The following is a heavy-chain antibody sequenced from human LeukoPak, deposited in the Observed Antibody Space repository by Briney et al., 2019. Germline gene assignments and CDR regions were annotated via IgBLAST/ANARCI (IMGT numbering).Heavy chain of an antibody. CDR2: INPSGGST. CDR3: ARSNDYGGNSGEFDY. J-gene: IGHJ4*02. D-gene: IGHD4-23*01. V-gene: IGHV1-46*01. CDR1: GYTFTSYY. Sequence: ASVKVSCKASGYTFTSYYMHWARQAPGQGLEWMGIINPSGGSTSYAQKFQGRATMTRDTSTSTVYMELSSLRSEDTAVYYCARSNDYGGNSGEFDYWGQGTLVTVSS.